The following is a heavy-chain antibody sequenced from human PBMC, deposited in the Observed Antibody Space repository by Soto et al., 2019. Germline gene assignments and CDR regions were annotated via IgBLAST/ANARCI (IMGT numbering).Heavy chain of an antibody. D-gene: IGHD6-19*01. V-gene: IGHV3-30*18. CDR1: GFTFSSYG. CDR2: ISYDGSNK. CDR3: AKTTGWYRGGDFDY. Sequence: QVQLVESGGGVVQPGRSLRLSCAASGFTFSSYGMHWVRQAPGKGLEWVAVISYDGSNKYYADSVKGRFTISRDNSKNTLYLQMNSLRAEDTAVSYCAKTTGWYRGGDFDYWGQGTLVTVSS. J-gene: IGHJ4*02.